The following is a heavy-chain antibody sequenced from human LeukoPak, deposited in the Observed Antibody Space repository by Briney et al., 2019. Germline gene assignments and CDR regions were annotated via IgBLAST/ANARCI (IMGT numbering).Heavy chain of an antibody. J-gene: IGHJ6*02. V-gene: IGHV3-64*01. CDR3: ARGYDILTGTFGMDV. D-gene: IGHD3-9*01. Sequence: GGPLRLSCAASGFTFSSYAMHWVRQAPGKGLEYVSAISSNGGSTYYANSVKGRFTISRDNSKNTLYLQMGSLRAEDMAVYYCARGYDILTGTFGMDVWGQGTTVTVS. CDR1: GFTFSSYA. CDR2: ISSNGGST.